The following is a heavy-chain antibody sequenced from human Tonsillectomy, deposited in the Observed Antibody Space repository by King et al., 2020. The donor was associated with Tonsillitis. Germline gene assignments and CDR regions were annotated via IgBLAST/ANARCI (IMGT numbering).Heavy chain of an antibody. CDR3: ARHSDSGYDAAFDI. D-gene: IGHD5-12*01. CDR1: GGSISSSSYY. Sequence: QLQESGPGLVKPSETLSLTCTVSGGSISSSSYYWGWIRQPPGKGLEWIGSIYYSGSTYYNPSLKSRVTISVDTSKNQFSLKLSSVTAADTAVYYCARHSDSGYDAAFDIWGQGTMVTVSS. J-gene: IGHJ3*02. V-gene: IGHV4-39*01. CDR2: IYYSGST.